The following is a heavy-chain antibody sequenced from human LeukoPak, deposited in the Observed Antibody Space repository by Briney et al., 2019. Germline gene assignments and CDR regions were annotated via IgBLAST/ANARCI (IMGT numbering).Heavy chain of an antibody. CDR3: ARAVDSSSRPSPYYFDY. Sequence: SQTLSLTCTVSGGSISSGDYYWSWIRQPPGKGLEWIGYIYYSGSTYYNPSLKSRVTISVDTSKNQFSLKLSSVTAADTAVYYCARAVDSSSRPSPYYFDYWGQGTLVTVSS. V-gene: IGHV4-30-4*08. CDR2: IYYSGST. D-gene: IGHD6-13*01. J-gene: IGHJ4*02. CDR1: GGSISSGDYY.